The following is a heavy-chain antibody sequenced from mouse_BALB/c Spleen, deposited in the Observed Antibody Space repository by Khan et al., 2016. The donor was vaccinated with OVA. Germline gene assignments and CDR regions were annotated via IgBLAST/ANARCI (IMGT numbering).Heavy chain of an antibody. V-gene: IGHV9-3-1*01. D-gene: IGHD2-14*01. CDR3: ARVGYNGTMDC. J-gene: IGHJ4*01. CDR1: GFTFTNYG. CDR2: INTYTGEP. Sequence: QIQLVQSGPELKKPGETVQISCKTSGFTFTNYGMNWVKRAPGKGLKWMGWINTYTGEPTFADDFKDRFAFSLETSASTAYLQINSLKNEDTATYFCARVGYNGTMDCWGQGTSVTVSS.